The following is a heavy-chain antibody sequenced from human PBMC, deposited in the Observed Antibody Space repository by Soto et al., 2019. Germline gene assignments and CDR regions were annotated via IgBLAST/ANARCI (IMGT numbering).Heavy chain of an antibody. CDR2: ISYDGSNK. J-gene: IGHJ6*02. CDR1: GFTFSSYA. V-gene: IGHV3-30-3*01. D-gene: IGHD3-22*01. CDR3: ARELNYYDSSGYYYGMDV. Sequence: QVQLVESGGGVVQPGRSLRLSCAASGFTFSSYAMHWVRQAPGKGLEWVAVISYDGSNKYYADSVKGRFTISRDNSKNTLYLQMNSLRAEDTAVYYCARELNYYDSSGYYYGMDVWGQGTTVTVSS.